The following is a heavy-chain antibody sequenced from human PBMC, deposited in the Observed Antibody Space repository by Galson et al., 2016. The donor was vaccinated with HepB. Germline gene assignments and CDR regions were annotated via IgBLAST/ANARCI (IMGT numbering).Heavy chain of an antibody. J-gene: IGHJ4*02. Sequence: SETLSLTCGVSGGSISSSNWWSWVRQPPGKGLDWIGEIHHSGNTNYNPSLKSRVTMSVDKSKNQFSLKLTSVTAADTAVYYCTRVNPPGYLLTWGRGTLVTVSS. CDR2: IHHSGNT. V-gene: IGHV4-4*02. CDR3: TRVNPPGYLLT. D-gene: IGHD5-18*01. CDR1: GGSISSSNW.